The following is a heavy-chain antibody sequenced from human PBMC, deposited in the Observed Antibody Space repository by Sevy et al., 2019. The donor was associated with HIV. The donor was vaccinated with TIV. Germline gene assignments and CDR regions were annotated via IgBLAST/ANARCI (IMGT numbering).Heavy chain of an antibody. Sequence: ASVKVSCKASGYTFTGYYMHWVRQAPGQGLEWMGRINPNSGGTNYAQKFQGRVTMTRDTSISTAYMELSRLRSDDTAVYYWARKDTMIVGAGDWFDPWGQGTLVTVSS. D-gene: IGHD3-22*01. CDR3: ARKDTMIVGAGDWFDP. CDR1: GYTFTGYY. J-gene: IGHJ5*02. CDR2: INPNSGGT. V-gene: IGHV1-2*06.